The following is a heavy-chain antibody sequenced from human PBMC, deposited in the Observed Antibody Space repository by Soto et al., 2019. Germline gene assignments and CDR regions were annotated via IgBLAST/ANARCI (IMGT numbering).Heavy chain of an antibody. Sequence: ASVKVSCKASGYTFTSYGISWVRQAPGQGLEWMGWISAYNGNTNYAQKLQGRVTMTTDTSTSTAYMELRSLRSDDTAVYYCARCSWIQLWTPSDYYYGRDVCGQGTTVTVSS. V-gene: IGHV1-18*01. CDR2: ISAYNGNT. D-gene: IGHD5-18*01. CDR3: ARCSWIQLWTPSDYYYGRDV. CDR1: GYTFTSYG. J-gene: IGHJ6*02.